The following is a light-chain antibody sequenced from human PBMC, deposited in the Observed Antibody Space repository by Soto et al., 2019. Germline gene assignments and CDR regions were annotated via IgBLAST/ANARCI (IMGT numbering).Light chain of an antibody. V-gene: IGLV1-44*01. Sequence: SVLTQPPSASGTPGQRATISFSGSSSNIGGNTVNWYQQLPGTAPKLLIYSNYQRPSGVPDRFSGSKSGTSASLAISGLQSEDEADYYCEAWDDNLNGPGYVFVTGNKVTXL. CDR3: EAWDDNLNGPGYV. J-gene: IGLJ1*01. CDR1: SSNIGGNT. CDR2: SNY.